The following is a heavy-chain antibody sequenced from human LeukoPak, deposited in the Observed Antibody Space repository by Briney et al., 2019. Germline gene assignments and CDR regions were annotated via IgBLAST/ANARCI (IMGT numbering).Heavy chain of an antibody. CDR3: ARGPSSYYDILTGYSWVAFDI. CDR1: GYTFTSYD. V-gene: IGHV1-8*01. CDR2: MNPNSGNT. D-gene: IGHD3-9*01. J-gene: IGHJ3*02. Sequence: ASVKVSCKASGYTFTSYDINWVRQATGQGLEWMGWMNPNSGNTGYAQKFQGRVTMTRNTSISTAYMELSSLRSEDTAVYYCARGPSSYYDILTGYSWVAFDIWGQGTMVTVSS.